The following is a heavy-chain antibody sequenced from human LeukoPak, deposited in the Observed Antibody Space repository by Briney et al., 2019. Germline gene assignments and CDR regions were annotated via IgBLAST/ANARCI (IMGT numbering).Heavy chain of an antibody. D-gene: IGHD2-2*01. J-gene: IGHJ3*02. CDR3: ARERYSTIQNDALDI. CDR2: IRYDGSNK. Sequence: PGGSLRLSCAASGFTFSSYGMHWVRQAPGKGLEWVAFIRYDGSNKYYADSVKGRFTISRDNSKNTLYLQMNSLRAEDTAVYYCARERYSTIQNDALDIWGQGTMVTVSS. V-gene: IGHV3-30*02. CDR1: GFTFSSYG.